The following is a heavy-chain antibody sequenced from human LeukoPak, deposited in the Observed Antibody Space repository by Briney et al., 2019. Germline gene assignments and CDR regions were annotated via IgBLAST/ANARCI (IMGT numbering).Heavy chain of an antibody. Sequence: GSLRLSCAASGFTFSSYGMHWVRQAPGKGLEWAAVIWYDGSNKYYADSVKGRFTISRDNSKNTLYLQMNSLRAEDTAVYYCARERWIPVAYYYYGMDVWGQGTTVTVSS. V-gene: IGHV3-33*01. CDR3: ARERWIPVAYYYYGMDV. D-gene: IGHD5-18*01. J-gene: IGHJ6*02. CDR2: IWYDGSNK. CDR1: GFTFSSYG.